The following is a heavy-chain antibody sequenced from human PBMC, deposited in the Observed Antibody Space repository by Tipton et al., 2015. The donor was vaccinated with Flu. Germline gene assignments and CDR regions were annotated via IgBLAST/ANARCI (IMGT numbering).Heavy chain of an antibody. J-gene: IGHJ6*03. V-gene: IGHV4-38-2*01. CDR1: GYSISSGYY. D-gene: IGHD3-16*01. CDR3: ARHDPWNYYYMDV. Sequence: SLTCAVSGYSISSGYYWGWIRQPPGKGLEWIGSIYHSGSTYYNPSLKSRVTISVDTSKNQFSLKLSSVTAADTAVYYCARHDPWNYYYMDVWGKGTTVTVSS. CDR2: IYHSGST.